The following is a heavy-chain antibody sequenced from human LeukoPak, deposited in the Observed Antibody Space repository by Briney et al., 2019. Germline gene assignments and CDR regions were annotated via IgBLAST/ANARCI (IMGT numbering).Heavy chain of an antibody. J-gene: IGHJ4*02. Sequence: SETLSLTCTVSGGSISSSSYYWGWIRQPPGKGLEWIGSIYYSGSTYYNPSLKSRVTISVDTSKNQFSLKLTSVTAADTAVYYCARQYCSGGSCYPYFVYWGQGTLVTVSS. V-gene: IGHV4-39*07. CDR2: IYYSGST. CDR3: ARQYCSGGSCYPYFVY. CDR1: GGSISSSSYY. D-gene: IGHD2-15*01.